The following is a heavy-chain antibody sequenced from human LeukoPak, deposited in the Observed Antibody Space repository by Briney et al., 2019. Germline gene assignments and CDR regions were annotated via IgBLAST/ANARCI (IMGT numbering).Heavy chain of an antibody. D-gene: IGHD5-24*01. V-gene: IGHV4-59*01. CDR3: ARGEMATIEDAFDI. CDR2: VYYSGTS. Sequence: SETLSLTCTVSGGSITSYYWSWIRQPPGKGLEWIGYVYYSGTSNYNPSLKSRVSISVDTSKNQFSLKLTSVTAADTAVYYCARGEMATIEDAFDIWGQGTMVTVSS. J-gene: IGHJ3*02. CDR1: GGSITSYY.